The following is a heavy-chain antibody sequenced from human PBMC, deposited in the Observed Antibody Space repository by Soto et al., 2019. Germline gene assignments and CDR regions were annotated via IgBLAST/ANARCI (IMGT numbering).Heavy chain of an antibody. CDR3: ARSIVVVTALDY. Sequence: ASVKVSCKASGYTFTDYYMHWVRQAPGQGLEWMGWINPKTGGTNYVQKFQGRVTMTRDTSVTTAYMELSRLRSEDTAVYYCARSIVVVTALDYWGQGTLVTVSS. CDR2: INPKTGGT. D-gene: IGHD2-21*02. CDR1: GYTFTDYY. J-gene: IGHJ4*02. V-gene: IGHV1-2*02.